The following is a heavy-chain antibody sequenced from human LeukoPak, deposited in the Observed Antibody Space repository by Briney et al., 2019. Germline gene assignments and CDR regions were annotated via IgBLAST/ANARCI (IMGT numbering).Heavy chain of an antibody. J-gene: IGHJ4*02. CDR3: ARDKIVGATYFDY. D-gene: IGHD1-26*01. V-gene: IGHV3-15*01. CDR2: IKSKTDGETR. Sequence: GGSPRLSCAASGFTFSSYSMNWVRQAPGKGLEWVGLIKSKTDGETRDYAAPVKGRFTISRDNAKNSLYLQMNSLRAEDTAVYYCARDKIVGATYFDYWGQGTLVTVSS. CDR1: GFTFSSYS.